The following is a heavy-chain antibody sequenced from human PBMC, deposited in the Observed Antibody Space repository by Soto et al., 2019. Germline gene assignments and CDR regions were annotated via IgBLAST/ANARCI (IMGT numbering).Heavy chain of an antibody. V-gene: IGHV1-18*01. D-gene: IGHD3-22*01. CDR1: GYSFSFYG. Sequence: ASVKVSCKASGYSFSFYGINWVRQAPGQGLEWMGWINPSDGNRSFAQKFEDRVTMTTATSTNTVFLELRSLKSDDTAIYYCARDRLRGYDSSGFYSWGQGTMVTVS. CDR2: INPSDGNR. CDR3: ARDRLRGYDSSGFYS. J-gene: IGHJ4*02.